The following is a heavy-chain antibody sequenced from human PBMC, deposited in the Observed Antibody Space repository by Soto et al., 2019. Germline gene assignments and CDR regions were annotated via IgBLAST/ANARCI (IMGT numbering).Heavy chain of an antibody. V-gene: IGHV2-5*02. CDR2: IYWDDDK. D-gene: IGHD3-10*01. J-gene: IGHJ2*01. CDR3: ARHYGSGNHYPWYFDL. CDR1: GFSLRGNGVG. Sequence: QITLKESGPTLVRPTQTLTLTCTFSGFSLRGNGVGVGWIRQPPGKALEWLALIYWDDDKYYTPSLKSRLTITKDPSKNQVVLTMTSMDPVDTATYYCARHYGSGNHYPWYFDLWGRGTLVTVSS.